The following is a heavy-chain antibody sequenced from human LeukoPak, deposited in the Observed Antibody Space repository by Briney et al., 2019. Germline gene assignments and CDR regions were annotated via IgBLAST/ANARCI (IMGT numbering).Heavy chain of an antibody. D-gene: IGHD6-19*01. J-gene: IGHJ4*02. CDR2: IYYSGST. V-gene: IGHV4-59*08. CDR3: ATSIAVAGTINFDY. Sequence: PSETLSLTCTVSGGSISSYYWSWIRQPPGKGLEWIGYIYYSGSTNYNPSLKSRVTISLDTSKNQFSLKLSSVTAADTAVYYCATSIAVAGTINFDYWGQGTLVTASS. CDR1: GGSISSYY.